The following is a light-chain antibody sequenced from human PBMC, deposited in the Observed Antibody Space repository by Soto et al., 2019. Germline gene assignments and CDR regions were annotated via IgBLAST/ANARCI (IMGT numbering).Light chain of an antibody. J-gene: IGKJ1*01. CDR2: GAS. Sequence: ENLVSQSPRPLSFFPGGGGTPSRRASQSVSTNFFAWYQQKPGQAPRLLIYGASTRATGIPDRFSGSGSGTDFTLTISRLEPEDFAVYYCQQYGRTSRTFGQGTKVDNK. V-gene: IGKV3-20*01. CDR1: QSVSTNF. CDR3: QQYGRTSRT.